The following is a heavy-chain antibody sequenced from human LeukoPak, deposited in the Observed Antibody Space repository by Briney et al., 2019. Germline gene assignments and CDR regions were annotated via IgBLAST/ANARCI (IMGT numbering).Heavy chain of an antibody. Sequence: SVPLSFTCTGSCGSISSRTYYCGWIRRPPGKGLEWIASIYYSGSTYYNPSLKSRVTISIDTSKNQFSLKLSSVTAADTAVYYCARLVGAATDPFDYWGQGTLVTVSS. CDR3: ARLVGAATDPFDY. D-gene: IGHD1-26*01. CDR2: IYYSGST. CDR1: CGSISSRTYY. J-gene: IGHJ4*02. V-gene: IGHV4-39*01.